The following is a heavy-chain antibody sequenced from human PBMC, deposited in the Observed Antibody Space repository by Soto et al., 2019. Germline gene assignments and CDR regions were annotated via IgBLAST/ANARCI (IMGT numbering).Heavy chain of an antibody. V-gene: IGHV3-23*01. J-gene: IGHJ3*02. CDR2: ISGSGGST. CDR3: AKVFFFYDFWSGYYSSLDAFDI. D-gene: IGHD3-3*01. Sequence: GGSLRLSCAASGFTFSSYAMSWVRQAPGKGLEWVSAISGSGGSTYYADYVKGRFTISRDNSKNTLYLKMNSLRAEDTAVYKCAKVFFFYDFWSGYYSSLDAFDIWGQGTMVTVSS. CDR1: GFTFSSYA.